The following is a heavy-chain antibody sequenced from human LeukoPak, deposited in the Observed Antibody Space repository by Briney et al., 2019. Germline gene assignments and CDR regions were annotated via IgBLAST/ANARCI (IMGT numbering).Heavy chain of an antibody. CDR3: ARGGVAAAGPDWYFDL. D-gene: IGHD6-13*01. CDR2: ITSTGSAT. CDR1: GFSFSDYY. Sequence: PGGSLRLSCEASGFSFSDYYMGWFRQTPGKGLEWVAYITSTGSATYYADSVKGRFSISRDNAKNSLYLQMNSLRAGDTAVYYCARGGVAAAGPDWYFDLWGRGTLVSVSS. J-gene: IGHJ2*01. V-gene: IGHV3-11*01.